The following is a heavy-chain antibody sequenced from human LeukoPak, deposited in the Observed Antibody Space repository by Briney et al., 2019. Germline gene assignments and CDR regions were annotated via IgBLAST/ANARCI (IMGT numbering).Heavy chain of an antibody. CDR1: GYTLTELS. D-gene: IGHD5-12*01. J-gene: IGHJ6*02. CDR2: FDPEDGET. Sequence: GASVKVSCKVSGYTLTELSMHWVRQAPGKGLEWMGGFDPEDGETIYAQKFQGRVTMTEDTSTDTAYMELSSLRSEDMAVYYCATDGSIGATSRLVWDHQIYYYYYGMDVWGQGTTVTVSS. CDR3: ATDGSIGATSRLVWDHQIYYYYYGMDV. V-gene: IGHV1-24*01.